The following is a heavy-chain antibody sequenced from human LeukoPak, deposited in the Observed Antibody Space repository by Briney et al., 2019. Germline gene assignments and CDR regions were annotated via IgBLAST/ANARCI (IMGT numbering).Heavy chain of an antibody. CDR2: IIPIFGTA. Sequence: GASVKVSCKASGGTFSSYAISWVRQAPGQGLEWMGGIIPIFGTANYAQKFQGRVTITADESTSTAYMELSSLRSEDTAVHYCARDLAGHYDSSGYFDYWGQGTLVTVSS. CDR3: ARDLAGHYDSSGYFDY. J-gene: IGHJ4*02. CDR1: GGTFSSYA. D-gene: IGHD3-22*01. V-gene: IGHV1-69*01.